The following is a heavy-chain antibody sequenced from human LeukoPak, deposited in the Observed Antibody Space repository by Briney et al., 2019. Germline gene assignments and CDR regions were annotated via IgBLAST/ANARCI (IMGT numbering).Heavy chain of an antibody. CDR3: TRVRGESPRWFDP. CDR1: GSYW. CDR2: INSDGSWT. V-gene: IGHV3-74*01. D-gene: IGHD3-10*01. J-gene: IGHJ5*02. Sequence: GGSLRLSCAASGSYWMHWVRQAPGKGLVWVSHINSDGSWTSYADSVKGRFTISKDNAKNTVYLQMNSLGAEDTAVYYCTRVRGESPRWFDPWGREPWSPSPQ.